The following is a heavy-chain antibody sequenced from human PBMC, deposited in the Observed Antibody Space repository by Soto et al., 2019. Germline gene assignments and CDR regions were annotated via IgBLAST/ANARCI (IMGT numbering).Heavy chain of an antibody. J-gene: IGHJ5*02. Sequence: QVQLVQSGAEVKKPGASVKVSCKASGYTFTGYYMHWVRQAPGQGLEWMGWINPNSGGTNYAQKFQGWVTITRDRSICRACMGLTRLKSDDTAVYYCARGVYMVRGEDNWFDPWGQGTLVTVSS. CDR3: ARGVYMVRGEDNWFDP. V-gene: IGHV1-2*04. CDR2: INPNSGGT. D-gene: IGHD3-10*01. CDR1: GYTFTGYY.